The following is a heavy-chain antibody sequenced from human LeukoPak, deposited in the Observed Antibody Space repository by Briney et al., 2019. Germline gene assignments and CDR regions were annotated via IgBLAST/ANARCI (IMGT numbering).Heavy chain of an antibody. CDR1: GYTFTSYG. Sequence: ASVKVSCKASGYTFTSYGISWVRQAPGQGLEWMGWISAYNGNTNYAQKLQGGVTMTTDTSTSTAYMELRSLRSDDTAVYYCARVYELDTAMASLYYFDYWGQGTLVTVSS. J-gene: IGHJ4*02. D-gene: IGHD5-18*01. V-gene: IGHV1-18*01. CDR3: ARVYELDTAMASLYYFDY. CDR2: ISAYNGNT.